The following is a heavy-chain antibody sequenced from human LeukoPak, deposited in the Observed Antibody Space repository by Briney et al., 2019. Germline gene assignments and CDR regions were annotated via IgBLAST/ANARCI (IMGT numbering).Heavy chain of an antibody. D-gene: IGHD3-10*01. CDR1: GFTFSSYA. CDR3: ARDTVNYGSGSYRGIEGDY. Sequence: PGRSLRLSCAASGFTFSSYAMHWVRQAPGKGLEWVAVISYDGSNKYYADSVKGRFTISRDNSKNTLYLQMNSLRAEDTAVYYCARDTVNYGSGSYRGIEGDYWGQGTLVTVSS. V-gene: IGHV3-30*04. J-gene: IGHJ4*02. CDR2: ISYDGSNK.